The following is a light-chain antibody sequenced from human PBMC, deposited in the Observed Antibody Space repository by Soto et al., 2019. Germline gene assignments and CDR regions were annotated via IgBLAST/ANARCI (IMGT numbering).Light chain of an antibody. CDR1: RRDVGGYNY. CDR3: SSYTISNTLPFV. Sequence: QSVLTQPASVSGSPGQSITISCTGTRRDVGGYNYVSWYQQYPGKSPKLLIYEVTHRPSGVSNRFSGSKSGNTASLTISGLQAEDEAYYYCSSYTISNTLPFVFGTGTKVTVL. J-gene: IGLJ1*01. V-gene: IGLV2-14*01. CDR2: EVT.